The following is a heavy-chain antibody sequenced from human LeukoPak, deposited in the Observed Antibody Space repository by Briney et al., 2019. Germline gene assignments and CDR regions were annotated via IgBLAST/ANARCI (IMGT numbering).Heavy chain of an antibody. CDR3: ASGVGATLISEIDAFDI. CDR2: IKQDGSEK. J-gene: IGHJ3*02. Sequence: GGSLRLSCAASGFTFRSYAMHWVRQAPGKGLEWVANIKQDGSEKYYVDSVKGRFTISRDNAKNSLYLQMNSLRAEDTAVYYCASGVGATLISEIDAFDIWGQGTMVTVSS. V-gene: IGHV3-7*01. CDR1: GFTFRSYA. D-gene: IGHD1-26*01.